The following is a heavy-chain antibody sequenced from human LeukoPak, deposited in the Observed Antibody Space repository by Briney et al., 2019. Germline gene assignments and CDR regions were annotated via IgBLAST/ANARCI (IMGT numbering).Heavy chain of an antibody. CDR3: ARVFDS. V-gene: IGHV4-39*07. CDR2: IFYTGKT. CDR1: GGSVYTSDYY. Sequence: SETLSLTCTVSGGSVYTSDYYWGWVRQPPGKGPEWIGDIFYTGKTNYNPPLKSRDLISINTSNTQFSLKLTSVTAADPAVYFCARVFDSWGQGTLVTVSS. J-gene: IGHJ4*02.